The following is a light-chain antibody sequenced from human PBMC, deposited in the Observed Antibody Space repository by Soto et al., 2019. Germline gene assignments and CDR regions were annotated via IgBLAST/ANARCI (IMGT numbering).Light chain of an antibody. CDR1: QSVSNY. CDR3: QQRSIWPWT. CDR2: DAS. V-gene: IGKV3-11*01. J-gene: IGKJ1*01. Sequence: EIVLTQSPATLSLSPGERATLSCWASQSVSNYLTWYQQKPGHPPRLLIYDASKRATGIPARFSGSGYGTDFPLTISSPEPEDFAVYYCQQRSIWPWTFGQGTKVEIK.